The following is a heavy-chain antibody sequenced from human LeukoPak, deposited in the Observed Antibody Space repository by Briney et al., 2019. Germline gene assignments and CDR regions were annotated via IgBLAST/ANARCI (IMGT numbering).Heavy chain of an antibody. Sequence: PGGSLRLSCAASGFTFSDYYMSWVRQAPGKGLEWVANIKYDGSDKYYMDSVKGRFTISRDNAKNSLYLQMNSLRAEDTAVYYCARDVLKTKDAFDIWGQGTMVTVSS. CDR1: GFTFSDYY. J-gene: IGHJ3*02. V-gene: IGHV3-7*01. CDR3: ARDVLKTKDAFDI. CDR2: IKYDGSDK. D-gene: IGHD1/OR15-1a*01.